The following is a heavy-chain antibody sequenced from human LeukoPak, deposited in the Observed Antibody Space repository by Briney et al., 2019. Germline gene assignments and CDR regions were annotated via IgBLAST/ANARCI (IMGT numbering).Heavy chain of an antibody. V-gene: IGHV3-23*01. CDR3: AKVDRHQRDIVASYFDY. CDR1: GFTFSSYA. D-gene: IGHD5-12*01. CDR2: ISGSGGST. J-gene: IGHJ4*02. Sequence: GSLRLPRAASGFTFSSYAMSWVRQAPGKGLEWVSAISGSGGSTYYADSVKGRFTISRDNSKNTLYLQMNSLRAEDTAVYYCAKVDRHQRDIVASYFDYWGQGTLVTVSS.